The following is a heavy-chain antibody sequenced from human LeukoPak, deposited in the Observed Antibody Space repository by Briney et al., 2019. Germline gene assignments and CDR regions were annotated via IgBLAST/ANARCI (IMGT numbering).Heavy chain of an antibody. Sequence: GGSLRLSCAASGFTFSSYAMSWVRQAPGKGLEWVTAISGSGGSTYYADSVMGRFTISRDNSKNTLYLQMNSLRAEDTAVYYCAKVQNRYYDFWSGLDAFDIWGQGTMVTVSS. CDR3: AKVQNRYYDFWSGLDAFDI. CDR1: GFTFSSYA. J-gene: IGHJ3*02. CDR2: ISGSGGST. D-gene: IGHD3-3*01. V-gene: IGHV3-23*01.